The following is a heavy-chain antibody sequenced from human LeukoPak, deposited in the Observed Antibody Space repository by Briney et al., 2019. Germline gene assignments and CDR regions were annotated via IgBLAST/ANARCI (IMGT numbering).Heavy chain of an antibody. CDR1: GYTFTGYY. CDR2: INPNSGGT. CDR3: ARERELRYFDWSTGGSFDY. D-gene: IGHD3-9*01. J-gene: IGHJ4*02. Sequence: ASVKVSCKASGYTFTGYYIHWVRQAPGQGVEWMGWINPNSGGTSYAQKFQGRVTVTRDMSTSTVYMELSSLRSEDTAVYYCARERELRYFDWSTGGSFDYWGQGTLVTVSS. V-gene: IGHV1-2*02.